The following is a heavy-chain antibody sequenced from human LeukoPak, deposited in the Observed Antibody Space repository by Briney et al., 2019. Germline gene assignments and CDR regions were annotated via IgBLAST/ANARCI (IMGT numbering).Heavy chain of an antibody. D-gene: IGHD6-6*01. V-gene: IGHV4-39*07. J-gene: IGHJ3*02. Sequence: SETLSLTCTVSGGSISSSSYYWGWIRQPPGKGLEWIGSIYYSGSTYYNPSLKSRVTISVDTSKNQFSLKLSSVTAADTAVYYCARVFKYSSSIFNAFDIWGQGTMVTVSS. CDR3: ARVFKYSSSIFNAFDI. CDR1: GGSISSSSYY. CDR2: IYYSGST.